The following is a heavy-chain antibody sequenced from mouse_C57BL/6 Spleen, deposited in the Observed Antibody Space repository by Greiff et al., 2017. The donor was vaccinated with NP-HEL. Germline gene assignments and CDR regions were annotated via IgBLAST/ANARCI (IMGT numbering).Heavy chain of an antibody. CDR2: IDPSDSYT. CDR3: AAIYDGYSLVAY. V-gene: IGHV1-59*01. J-gene: IGHJ3*01. Sequence: QAQLQQPGAELVRPGTSVKLSCKASGYTFTSYWMHWVKQRPGQGLEWIGVIDPSDSYTNYNQKFKGKATLTVDTSSSTAYMQLSSLTSEDSAVYYCAAIYDGYSLVAYWGQGTLVTVSA. D-gene: IGHD2-3*01. CDR1: GYTFTSYW.